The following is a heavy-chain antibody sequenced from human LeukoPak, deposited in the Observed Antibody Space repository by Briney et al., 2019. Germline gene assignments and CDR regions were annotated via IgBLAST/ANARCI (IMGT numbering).Heavy chain of an antibody. CDR3: AREPYSGSYFSDY. CDR1: GGSTSSYY. J-gene: IGHJ4*02. CDR2: IYYSGST. D-gene: IGHD1-26*01. Sequence: PSETLSLTCTVSGGSTSSYYWSWIRQPPGKGLEWIGYIYYSGSTNYNPSLKSRVTISVDTSKNQFSLKLSSVTAADTAVYFCAREPYSGSYFSDYWGQGTLVTVSS. V-gene: IGHV4-59*12.